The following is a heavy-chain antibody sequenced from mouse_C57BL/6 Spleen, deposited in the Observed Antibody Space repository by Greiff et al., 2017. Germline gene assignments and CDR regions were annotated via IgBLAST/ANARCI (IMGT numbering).Heavy chain of an antibody. CDR3: ARSPLVGYWYFDF. V-gene: IGHV1-69*01. D-gene: IGHD2-10*02. J-gene: IGHJ1*03. CDR1: GYTFTSYW. CDR2: IDPSDSYT. Sequence: QVQLQQSGAELVMPGASVKLSCKASGYTFTSYWMHWVKQRPGQGLEWIGEIDPSDSYTNYNQKFKGKSTLTVDKSSSTAYMQLSSLTSEDSAVYYCARSPLVGYWYFDFWGTGTTVTVSS.